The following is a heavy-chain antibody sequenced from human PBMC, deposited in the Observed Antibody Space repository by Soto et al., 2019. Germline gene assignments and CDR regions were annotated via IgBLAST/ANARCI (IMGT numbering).Heavy chain of an antibody. CDR3: ARGRNLAGLYYYDSSGYSSYFDY. D-gene: IGHD3-22*01. CDR2: INHSGST. CDR1: GGSFSGYY. Sequence: PSETLSLTCAVYGGSFSGYYWSWIRQPPGKGLEWFGEINHSGSTNYNPSLKSRVTISVDTSKNQFSLKLSSVTAADTAVYYCARGRNLAGLYYYDSSGYSSYFDYWGQGTLVTVS. V-gene: IGHV4-34*01. J-gene: IGHJ4*02.